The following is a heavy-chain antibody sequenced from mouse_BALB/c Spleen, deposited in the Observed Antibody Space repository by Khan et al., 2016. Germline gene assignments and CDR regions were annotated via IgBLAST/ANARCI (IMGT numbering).Heavy chain of an antibody. CDR2: INPGSGGT. Sequence: QVQLQQSGAELVRPGTSVKVSCKASGYAFTNYLIEWVKQRPGQGLEWIGVINPGSGGTNYNEKFKGKATMTADKSSRTAYMQLSSLTSGDSADYFCARGYYWYFDVWGAGTTVTVSS. V-gene: IGHV1-54*01. CDR3: ARGYYWYFDV. CDR1: GYAFTNYL. J-gene: IGHJ1*01.